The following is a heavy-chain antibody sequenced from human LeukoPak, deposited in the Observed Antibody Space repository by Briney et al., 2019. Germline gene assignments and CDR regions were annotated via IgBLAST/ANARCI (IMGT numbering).Heavy chain of an antibody. Sequence: PSETLSLTCTVSGGSISSGGYYWSWIRQHPGKGLEWIGYIYYSGSTYYNPSLKSRVTISVDTSKNQFSLKLSSVTAADTAVYYCARDHSHDWGSWFDPWGQGTLVTVSS. CDR2: IYYSGST. CDR1: GGSISSGGYY. V-gene: IGHV4-31*03. J-gene: IGHJ5*02. CDR3: ARDHSHDWGSWFDP. D-gene: IGHD3-16*01.